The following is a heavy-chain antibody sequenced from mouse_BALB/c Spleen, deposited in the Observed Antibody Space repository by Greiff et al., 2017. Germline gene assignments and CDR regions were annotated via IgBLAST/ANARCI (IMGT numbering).Heavy chain of an antibody. CDR3: ARSYYGSRYAMDY. CDR1: GYTFTSYW. J-gene: IGHJ4*01. D-gene: IGHD1-1*01. V-gene: IGHV1-7*01. Sequence: VQLQQSGAELAKPGASVKMSCKASGYTFTSYWMHWVKQRPGQGLEWIGYINPSTGYTEYNQKFKDKATLTADKSSSTAYMQLSSLTSEDSAVYYCARSYYGSRYAMDYWGQGTSVTVSS. CDR2: INPSTGYT.